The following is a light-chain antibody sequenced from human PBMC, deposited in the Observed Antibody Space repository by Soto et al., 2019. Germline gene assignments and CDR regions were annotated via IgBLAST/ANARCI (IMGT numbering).Light chain of an antibody. J-gene: IGKJ1*01. V-gene: IGKV1-17*03. Sequence: DIQMTQSPSALSAAVGDRVTITCRASQDISNRLGWFQQRPGKAPKRLIYSASGLETGVPSRFSGTGSGTEFTLTVSCMQPEDFATYYSPLHASYLGPFAEGTKVDIK. CDR1: QDISNR. CDR2: SAS. CDR3: PLHASYLGP.